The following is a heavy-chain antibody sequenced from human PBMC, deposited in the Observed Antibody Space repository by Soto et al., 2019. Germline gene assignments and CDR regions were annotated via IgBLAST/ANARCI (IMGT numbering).Heavy chain of an antibody. J-gene: IGHJ5*02. CDR1: GGSISSGGYY. CDR3: ARGRFVDFWSGTRRLNWFDP. V-gene: IGHV4-31*03. D-gene: IGHD3-3*01. CDR2: IYYSGST. Sequence: PSETLSLTCTVSGGSISSGGYYWSWIRQHPGKGLEWIGYIYYSGSTYYNPSLKSRVTISVDTSKNQFSLKLSSVTAADTAVYYCARGRFVDFWSGTRRLNWFDPWGQGTLVTVSS.